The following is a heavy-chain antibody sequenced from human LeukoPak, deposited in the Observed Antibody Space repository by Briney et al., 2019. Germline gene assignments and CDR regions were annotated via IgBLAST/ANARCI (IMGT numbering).Heavy chain of an antibody. D-gene: IGHD6-19*01. V-gene: IGHV1-18*04. CDR2: ISAKNGNT. J-gene: IGHJ3*01. CDR3: ARSDKSVANAFDV. Sequence: ASVKVSCKASHYTFDNYPISWVRQAPGQGLEWMGWISAKNGNTNYAQKVQGRITLTTDTRTNTAYMELRSLGSDDTAVYYCARSDKSVANAFDVWGQGTMVTVSS. CDR1: HYTFDNYP.